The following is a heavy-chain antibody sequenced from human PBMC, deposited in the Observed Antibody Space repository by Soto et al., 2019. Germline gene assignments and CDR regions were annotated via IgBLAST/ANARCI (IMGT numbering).Heavy chain of an antibody. J-gene: IGHJ4*02. D-gene: IGHD6-19*01. CDR3: AKGRGSGWAWYFDN. CDR1: GFTFKESA. Sequence: EVRLLEAGGGLKQPGGSLRLSCAASGFTFKESAMNWVRQAPGTGLEWVASISDTGASTWYAESVRGRLSISRDNSKNTLYLQMNSLRGEDTAVYYCAKGRGSGWAWYFDNWGQGTLVTVSS. V-gene: IGHV3-23*01. CDR2: ISDTGAST.